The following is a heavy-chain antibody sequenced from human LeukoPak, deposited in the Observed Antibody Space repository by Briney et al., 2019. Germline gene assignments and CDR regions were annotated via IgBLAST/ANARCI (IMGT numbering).Heavy chain of an antibody. CDR3: AREGRSGYDLTGYYGMDV. D-gene: IGHD5-12*01. CDR1: GFTFSTYE. V-gene: IGHV3-48*03. J-gene: IGHJ6*04. Sequence: GGSLRLSCAASGFTFSTYEMNWVRQAPGKVLEWVSYIGSSNTIYYADSVKGRFTISRDNAKNSLYLQMNSLRAEDTAVYYCAREGRSGYDLTGYYGMDVWGKGTTVTVSS. CDR2: IGSSNTI.